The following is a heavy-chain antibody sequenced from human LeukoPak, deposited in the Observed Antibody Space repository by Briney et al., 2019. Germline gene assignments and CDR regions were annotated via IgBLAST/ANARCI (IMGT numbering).Heavy chain of an antibody. CDR1: GFTFSNYW. V-gene: IGHV3-7*01. J-gene: IGHJ6*03. CDR2: IKQDASDR. Sequence: GSLRLSCAASGFTFSNYWVAWVGQTPGKGLEWIANIKQDASDRHYVDSVKGRFTISRDNAKNSLYLQMNSLRAEDTAVYYCARLIMVRGVLSGYYHYYMDVWAKGPRSPSP. D-gene: IGHD3-10*01. CDR3: ARLIMVRGVLSGYYHYYMDV.